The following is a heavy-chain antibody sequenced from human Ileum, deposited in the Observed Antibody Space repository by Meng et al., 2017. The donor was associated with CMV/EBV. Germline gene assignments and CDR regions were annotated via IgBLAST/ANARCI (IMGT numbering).Heavy chain of an antibody. CDR1: RVCIRSSNR. CDR3: ARNTMYYDFWSGYIN. V-gene: IGHV4-4*02. J-gene: IGHJ4*02. Sequence: RVCIRSSNRWSWGRQPPAKGLEWIGEVYHSGSTNYNPSLKSRVTISVDKSKHQFSLKLSSVTAADTAVYYCARNTMYYDFWSGYINWGQGTLVTVSS. CDR2: VYHSGST. D-gene: IGHD3-3*01.